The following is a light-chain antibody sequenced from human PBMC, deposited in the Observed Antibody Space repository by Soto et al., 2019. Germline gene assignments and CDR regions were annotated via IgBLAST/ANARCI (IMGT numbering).Light chain of an antibody. Sequence: DIQMTQSPSTLSASVGDRVTITCRASQTISSWLAWYQQKPGKAPKLLIYVASTLQSGVQSRFSGSGSGTEFTLTIRSLQPDDFATYYCKHYNSYSEAFGQGTKVDIK. V-gene: IGKV1-5*01. CDR3: KHYNSYSEA. CDR1: QTISSW. J-gene: IGKJ1*01. CDR2: VAS.